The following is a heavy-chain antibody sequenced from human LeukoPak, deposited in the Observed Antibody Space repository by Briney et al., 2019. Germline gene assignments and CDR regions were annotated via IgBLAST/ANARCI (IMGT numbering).Heavy chain of an antibody. CDR2: ISYDGSNK. D-gene: IGHD5-12*01. V-gene: IGHV3-30*03. J-gene: IGHJ3*02. Sequence: GGSLRLSCAASGFTFSSYSMNWVRQAPGKGLEWVAVISYDGSNKYYADSVKGRFTISRDNSKNTLYLQMNSLRAEDTAVYYCAREGVPVATIRVHAFDIWGQGTMVTVSS. CDR1: GFTFSSYS. CDR3: AREGVPVATIRVHAFDI.